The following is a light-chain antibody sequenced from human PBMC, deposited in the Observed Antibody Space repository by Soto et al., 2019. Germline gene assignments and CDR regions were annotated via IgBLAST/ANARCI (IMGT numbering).Light chain of an antibody. J-gene: IGLJ2*01. CDR2: DAS. CDR1: SSDLDGYNY. CDR3: SSFTISRNTVI. Sequence: QSVLTQPASVSGSPGQSITISCTGTSSDLDGYNYVSWYQYHPGKAPKLMIYDASNRPSGISNRFSGSKSGNTASLTISRLQAEDGADYSCSSFTISRNTVIFGGGTKVT. V-gene: IGLV2-14*01.